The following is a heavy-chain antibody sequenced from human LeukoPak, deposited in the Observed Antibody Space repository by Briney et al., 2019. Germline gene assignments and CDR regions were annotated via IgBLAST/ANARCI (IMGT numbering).Heavy chain of an antibody. Sequence: SETLSLTCAVSGGSISSGGYSWSWIRQPPGKGLEWIGYIYHSGSTYYNPSLKSRVTISADRSKNQFSLKLSSVTAADTAVYYCAREVGQFYYGSGSYLGYFDYWGQGTLVTVSS. D-gene: IGHD3-10*01. V-gene: IGHV4-30-2*01. CDR1: GGSISSGGYS. J-gene: IGHJ4*02. CDR3: AREVGQFYYGSGSYLGYFDY. CDR2: IYHSGST.